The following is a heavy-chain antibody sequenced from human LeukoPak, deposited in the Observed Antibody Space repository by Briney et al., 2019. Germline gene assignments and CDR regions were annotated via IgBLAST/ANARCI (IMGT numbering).Heavy chain of an antibody. D-gene: IGHD5-18*01. CDR2: IGNTET. Sequence: GGSLRLSCATSGFPFETNAMSWVRQAPGKGLKWVATIGNTETFYADSVTGRFTIPRDSSKNTVNLQMNRLRVEDTAIYYCAKDWIQFNRVFDCFDSWGQGTLVTVSS. CDR1: GFPFETNA. J-gene: IGHJ4*02. CDR3: AKDWIQFNRVFDCFDS. V-gene: IGHV3-23*01.